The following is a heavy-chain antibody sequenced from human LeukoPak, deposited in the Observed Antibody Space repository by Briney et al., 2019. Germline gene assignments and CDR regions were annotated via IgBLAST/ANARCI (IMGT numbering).Heavy chain of an antibody. CDR2: IIPILGIA. D-gene: IGHD3-3*01. V-gene: IGHV1-69*04. CDR3: AKEGRTYHDFWSGSQRNLNYMDV. J-gene: IGHJ6*03. CDR1: GGTFSSYA. Sequence: SVKVSCKASGGTFSSYAISWVRQAPGQGLEWVGRIIPILGIANYAQKFQGRVTITADKSTSTAYMELSSLRSEDTAVYYCAKEGRTYHDFWSGSQRNLNYMDVWGKGTTVTVSS.